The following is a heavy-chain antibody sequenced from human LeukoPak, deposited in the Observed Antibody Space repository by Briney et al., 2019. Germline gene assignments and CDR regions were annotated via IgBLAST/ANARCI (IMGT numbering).Heavy chain of an antibody. Sequence: GGSLRLSCAASGFTFSSYEMNWVRQAPGKGLEWVSYISSSGSTIYYADSVKGRFTISRDNAKNSLYLQMNSLGAEDTAVYYCVTGYCSGGSCYSGPYYYYGMDVWGQGTTVTVSS. CDR1: GFTFSSYE. D-gene: IGHD2-15*01. CDR3: VTGYCSGGSCYSGPYYYYGMDV. J-gene: IGHJ6*02. CDR2: ISSSGSTI. V-gene: IGHV3-48*03.